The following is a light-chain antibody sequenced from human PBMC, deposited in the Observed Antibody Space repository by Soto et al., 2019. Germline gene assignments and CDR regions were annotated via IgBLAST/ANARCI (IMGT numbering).Light chain of an antibody. Sequence: QCALTQPASVSGSPGQSITISCTGTSSDVAAYNYVSWFQHHAGKAPKLMLYDVNNRPSGVSNRFSGSKSGNTASLTISGLQVEDEADYYCSSYTTSNTPLYVFGTGTKLTVL. V-gene: IGLV2-14*03. CDR3: SSYTTSNTPLYV. CDR2: DVN. CDR1: SSDVAAYNY. J-gene: IGLJ1*01.